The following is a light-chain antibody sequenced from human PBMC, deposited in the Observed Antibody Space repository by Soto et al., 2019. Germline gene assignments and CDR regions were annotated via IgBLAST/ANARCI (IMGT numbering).Light chain of an antibody. CDR2: DAS. V-gene: IGKV3-11*01. J-gene: IGKJ4*01. Sequence: LTQSPSFLSASVGDRVTITCRASQGISSYLAWYQQKPGQAPRLLIYDASNRATGIPARFSGSGSGTDFTLTISSLEPEDFAVYYCQQRSNWPFELTFGGGTKVDIK. CDR1: QGISSY. CDR3: QQRSNWPFELT.